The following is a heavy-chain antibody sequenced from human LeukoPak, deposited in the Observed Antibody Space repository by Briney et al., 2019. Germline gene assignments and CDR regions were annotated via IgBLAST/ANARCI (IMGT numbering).Heavy chain of an antibody. CDR3: ARGSGRTYYYYYYMDV. J-gene: IGHJ6*03. V-gene: IGHV4-4*07. CDR2: IYTSGST. Sequence: SETLSLTCTVSGGSISSYYWSWIRQPAGKGLEWIGRIYTSGSTNYNPSLKSRVTISVDKSKNQFSLKLSSVTAADTAVYHCARGSGRTYYYYYYMDVWGKGTTVTVSS. CDR1: GGSISSYY. D-gene: IGHD3-3*01.